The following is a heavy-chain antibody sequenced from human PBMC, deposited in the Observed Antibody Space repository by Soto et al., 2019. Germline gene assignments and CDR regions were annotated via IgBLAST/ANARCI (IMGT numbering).Heavy chain of an antibody. CDR3: ARDPLSVVAATAHYYYYGMDV. CDR2: IIPIFGTA. J-gene: IGHJ6*02. D-gene: IGHD2-15*01. CDR1: GGTFSSYA. V-gene: IGHV1-69*13. Sequence: GASVKVSCKASGGTFSSYAISWVRQAPGQGLEWMGGIIPIFGTANYAQKFQGRVTITADESTSTAYMELSSLRSEDTAVYYCARDPLSVVAATAHYYYYGMDVWGQGTTVTVSS.